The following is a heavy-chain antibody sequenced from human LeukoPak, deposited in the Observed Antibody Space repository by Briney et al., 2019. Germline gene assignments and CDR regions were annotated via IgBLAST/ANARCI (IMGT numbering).Heavy chain of an antibody. CDR3: ARCKKNNYDSSGYHGDWFDP. V-gene: IGHV4-61*02. Sequence: SETLSLTCTVSGGSVSSGTYYWNWMRQPAGKGLEWIGRIFPGGNTYFNPSLKSRVAISVDSSKNQFSLKLSSVTAADTAVYYCARCKKNNYDSSGYHGDWFDPWGQGTLVTVSS. D-gene: IGHD3-22*01. CDR1: GGSVSSGTYY. CDR2: IFPGGNT. J-gene: IGHJ5*02.